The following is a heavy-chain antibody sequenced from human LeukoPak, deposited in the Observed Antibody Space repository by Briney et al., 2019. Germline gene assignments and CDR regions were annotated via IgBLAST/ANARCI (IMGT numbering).Heavy chain of an antibody. Sequence: ASVRVSCKASGYTFTSYAMHWVRQAPGQRLEWMGWINAGNGDTKYSQKFRGRVTITRDTPASTVYMEMNSLRYEDTGIYYCARVPTVISALWDHWGQGTLVTVSS. CDR3: ARVPTVISALWDH. J-gene: IGHJ4*02. V-gene: IGHV1-3*01. CDR2: INAGNGDT. CDR1: GYTFTSYA. D-gene: IGHD4-17*01.